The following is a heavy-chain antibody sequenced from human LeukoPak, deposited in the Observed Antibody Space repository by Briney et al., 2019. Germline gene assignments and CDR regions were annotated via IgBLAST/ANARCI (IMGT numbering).Heavy chain of an antibody. J-gene: IGHJ4*02. Sequence: GGSLRLSCATSGFTLSSYAMSWGRQAPGKGLEWVSAISGSGASTYYADSVKGRFTVSRDISKNTLYLQMNSLRAEDTAIYYCAKGPLIEVAGTTWDHWGQGTLVTVSS. CDR3: AKGPLIEVAGTTWDH. D-gene: IGHD6-19*01. CDR2: ISGSGAST. V-gene: IGHV3-23*01. CDR1: GFTLSSYA.